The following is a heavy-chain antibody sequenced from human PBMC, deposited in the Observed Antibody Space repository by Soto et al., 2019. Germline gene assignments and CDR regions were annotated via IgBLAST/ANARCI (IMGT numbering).Heavy chain of an antibody. J-gene: IGHJ4*02. Sequence: GASVKVSCKASGYTFTSYGMSWVRQAPGQGLEWMGWISTYKGNTNYAQKLQGRVTMTTDTSTSTAYMELRSLRFDDTAVYYCAARSGRDPYYFDYWGQGTLVTVSS. V-gene: IGHV1-18*01. D-gene: IGHD1-26*01. CDR3: AARSGRDPYYFDY. CDR2: ISTYKGNT. CDR1: GYTFTSYG.